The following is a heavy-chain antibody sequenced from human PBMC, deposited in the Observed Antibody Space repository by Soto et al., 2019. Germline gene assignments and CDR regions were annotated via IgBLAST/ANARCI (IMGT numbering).Heavy chain of an antibody. D-gene: IGHD2-15*01. CDR1: GFTISSYS. Sequence: EVQLVESGGGLVKPGGSLRLSCAASGFTISSYSMNWVRQAPGKGLEWVSSISSSSSYIYYADSVKGRFTISRDNAKNSLYLQMNSLRAEDTAVYYCARDTSAVVAFDIWGQGTMVTVSS. CDR2: ISSSSSYI. CDR3: ARDTSAVVAFDI. V-gene: IGHV3-21*01. J-gene: IGHJ3*02.